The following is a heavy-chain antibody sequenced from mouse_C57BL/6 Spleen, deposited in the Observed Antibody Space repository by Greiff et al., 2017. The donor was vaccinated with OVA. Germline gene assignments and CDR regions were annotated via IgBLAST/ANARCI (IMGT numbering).Heavy chain of an antibody. V-gene: IGHV5-16*01. Sequence: DVHLVESEGGLVQPGSSMKLSCTASGFTFSDYYMAWVRQVPEKGLEWVANINYDGSSTYYLDSLKSRFIISRDNAKNILYLQMSSLKSEDTAAYYCARDPYGNWYFDVWGTGTTVTVSS. J-gene: IGHJ1*03. CDR3: ARDPYGNWYFDV. D-gene: IGHD2-1*01. CDR1: GFTFSDYY. CDR2: INYDGSST.